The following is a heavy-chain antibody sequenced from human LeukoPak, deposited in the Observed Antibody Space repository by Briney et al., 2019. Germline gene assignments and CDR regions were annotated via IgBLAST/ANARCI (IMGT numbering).Heavy chain of an antibody. J-gene: IGHJ1*01. Sequence: PGGSLRLSCAASGFTFSSYAMSWVRQAPGKGLEWVSAISGSGGSTYYADSVKGRFTISRDNSKSTLYLQMNSLRAEDTAVYYCAKIGLKHIVVVTATQEYFQHWGQGTLVTVSS. D-gene: IGHD2-21*02. CDR3: AKIGLKHIVVVTATQEYFQH. V-gene: IGHV3-23*01. CDR2: ISGSGGST. CDR1: GFTFSSYA.